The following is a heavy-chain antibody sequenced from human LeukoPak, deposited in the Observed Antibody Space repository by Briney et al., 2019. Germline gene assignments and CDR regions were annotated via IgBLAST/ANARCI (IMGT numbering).Heavy chain of an antibody. Sequence: ASVKVSCKASGGTFSSYAISWVRQAPGQGLEWMGGIIPNSGGTNYAQKFQGRVTMTRDTSISTAYMELSSLRSEDTAVYYCAIWSGYYPVDAFDIWGQGTMVTVSS. J-gene: IGHJ3*02. D-gene: IGHD3-3*01. V-gene: IGHV1-2*02. CDR1: GGTFSSYA. CDR2: IIPNSGGT. CDR3: AIWSGYYPVDAFDI.